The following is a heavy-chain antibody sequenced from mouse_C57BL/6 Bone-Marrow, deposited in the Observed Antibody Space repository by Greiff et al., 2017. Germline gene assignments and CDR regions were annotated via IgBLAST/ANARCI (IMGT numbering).Heavy chain of an antibody. D-gene: IGHD1-1*01. CDR1: GYTFTDYN. CDR2: INPNNGGT. Sequence: VQLQQSGPELVKPGASVKIPCKASGYTFTDYNMDWVKQSHGKSLEWIGDINPNNGGTIYNQKFKGKATLTVDKSSSTAYMELRSLTSEDTAVYYGARRRDYYGSSYEFAYWGQGTLVTVSA. V-gene: IGHV1-18*01. J-gene: IGHJ3*01. CDR3: ARRRDYYGSSYEFAY.